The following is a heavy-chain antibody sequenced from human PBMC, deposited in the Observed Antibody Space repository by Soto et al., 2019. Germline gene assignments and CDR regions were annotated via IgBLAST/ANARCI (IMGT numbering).Heavy chain of an antibody. D-gene: IGHD3-22*01. CDR3: ARGITMRLVFQGDAPDSYYLDY. CDR1: GGSFSGYY. J-gene: IGHJ4*02. CDR2: INHNEKT. V-gene: IGHV4-34*01. Sequence: QVQLQQWGAGLLKPSETLSLTCAVYGGSFSGYYWSGIRQPPGKGLEWFGEINHNEKTKQNPSLKRRVSITVDRSKNQFSLQLRSLTAADTAVYYCARGITMRLVFQGDAPDSYYLDYWGQGTLVTVSA.